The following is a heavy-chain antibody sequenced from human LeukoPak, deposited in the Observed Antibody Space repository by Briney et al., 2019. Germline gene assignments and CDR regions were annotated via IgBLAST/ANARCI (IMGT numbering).Heavy chain of an antibody. CDR3: ARGPYYYDTSGYYSPPLYYFDS. CDR2: INTANGNT. CDR1: GYTFITNA. J-gene: IGHJ4*02. Sequence: ASVKVSCKTSGYTFITNAVHWLRQAPGQGLEWMGSINTANGNTEYSQDFQGRLTITRDTSATTAYMELISLRSEDTAVFYCARGPYYYDTSGYYSPPLYYFDSWGREPWSPSLQ. D-gene: IGHD3-22*01. V-gene: IGHV1-3*03.